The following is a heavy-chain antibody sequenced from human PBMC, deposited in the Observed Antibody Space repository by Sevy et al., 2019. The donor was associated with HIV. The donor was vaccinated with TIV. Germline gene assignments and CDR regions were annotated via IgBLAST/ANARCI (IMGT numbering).Heavy chain of an antibody. CDR2: INSDGSST. CDR1: GFTFSSYW. V-gene: IGHV3-74*01. J-gene: IGHJ4*02. D-gene: IGHD3-22*01. CDR3: ARDYDSSGYSPAGVDY. Sequence: GESLKISCAASGFTFSSYWMHWVRQAPGKGLVWVSRINSDGSSTSYADSVKGRFTISRDNSKNTLYLQMNSLRAEDTAVYYCARDYDSSGYSPAGVDYWGQGTLVTVSS.